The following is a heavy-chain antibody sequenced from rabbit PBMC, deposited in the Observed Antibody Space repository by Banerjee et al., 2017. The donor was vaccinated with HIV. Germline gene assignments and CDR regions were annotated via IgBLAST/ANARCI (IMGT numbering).Heavy chain of an antibody. J-gene: IGHJ4*01. V-gene: IGHV1S40*01. Sequence: QSLEESGGGLVQPGASLTLTCTASGFSFSSSYYMCWVRQAPGKGLEWIACMHPEYGYIDYASWAKGRFTISKTSSTTVTLQMTSLTAADTATYFCARSDYTDDYAGHFNLWGPGTL. D-gene: IGHD6-1*01. CDR2: MHPEYGYI. CDR1: GFSFSSSYY. CDR3: ARSDYTDDYAGHFNL.